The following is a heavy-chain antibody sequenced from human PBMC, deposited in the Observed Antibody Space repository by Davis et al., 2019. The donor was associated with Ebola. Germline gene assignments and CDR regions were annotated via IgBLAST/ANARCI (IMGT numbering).Heavy chain of an antibody. CDR1: GYTFINYY. J-gene: IGHJ4*02. CDR2: IIPMSGIG. D-gene: IGHD3-10*01. Sequence: SVKVSCKASGYTFINYYIHWVRQAPGQGLEWMGRIIPMSGIGNYAQKFQGRVTMTADKSTSTAYMELRSLRSDDTAVYYCARDSMVRGNDYWGQGTLVTVSS. V-gene: IGHV1-69*04. CDR3: ARDSMVRGNDY.